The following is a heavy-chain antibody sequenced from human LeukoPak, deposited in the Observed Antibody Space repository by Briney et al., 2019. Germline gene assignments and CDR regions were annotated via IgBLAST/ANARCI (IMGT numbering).Heavy chain of an antibody. D-gene: IGHD1-7*01. V-gene: IGHV1-69*05. CDR3: ARDAPSSSWNYVGASGI. CDR2: IIPLFGTA. CDR1: GGSFKNYG. Sequence: ASVKVSCKASGGSFKNYGITWVRQAPGQGLDWMGDIIPLFGTANYAQKFQGRVTITTDESATTAYMEVSSLRSEDTAVYYCARDAPSSSWNYVGASGIWGQGTVVTVSS. J-gene: IGHJ3*02.